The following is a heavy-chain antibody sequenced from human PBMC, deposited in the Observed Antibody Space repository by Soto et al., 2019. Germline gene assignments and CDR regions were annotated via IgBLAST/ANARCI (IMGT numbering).Heavy chain of an antibody. CDR2: INHSGST. J-gene: IGHJ4*02. CDR1: GGSFSGYY. Sequence: SETLSLTCAVYGGSFSGYYWSWIRQPPGKGLEWIGEINHSGSTNYNPSLKSRVTISLDTSKNQFSLKLSSVTAADTAVYYCARGRVKQHHFDYWGQGTLVTVSS. V-gene: IGHV4-34*01. CDR3: ARGRVKQHHFDY. D-gene: IGHD6-13*01.